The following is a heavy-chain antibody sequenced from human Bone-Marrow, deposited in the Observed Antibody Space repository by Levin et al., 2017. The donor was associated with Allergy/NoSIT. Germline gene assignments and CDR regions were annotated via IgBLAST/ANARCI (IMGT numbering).Heavy chain of an antibody. V-gene: IGHV3-43*01. J-gene: IGHJ4*02. D-gene: IGHD5-24*01. CDR2: ISWDSYGT. Sequence: PAGGSLRLSCAASGFTFDDFTMHWVRQVPGKGLEWVSLISWDSYGTDYADSVKGRFTISRDNSKNSLYLQMNSLRTEDSALYYCAKDAVWGDGYNSGYFEYWGQGTLVTVSS. CDR3: AKDAVWGDGYNSGYFEY. CDR1: GFTFDDFT.